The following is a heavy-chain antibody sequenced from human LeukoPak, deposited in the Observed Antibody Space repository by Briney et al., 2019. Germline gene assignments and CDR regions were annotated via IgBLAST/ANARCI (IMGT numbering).Heavy chain of an antibody. Sequence: SETLSLTCAVSEYAITSGYYWSWIRQTPGKGLEWIGNVFHSGNTYHNSSLKSRITILVDTSANHFSLKLSSVTAADTAVYYCARVDGGWFDPWGQGTLVSVSS. V-gene: IGHV4-38-2*01. J-gene: IGHJ5*02. CDR1: EYAITSGYY. CDR2: VFHSGNT. CDR3: ARVDGGWFDP. D-gene: IGHD5-24*01.